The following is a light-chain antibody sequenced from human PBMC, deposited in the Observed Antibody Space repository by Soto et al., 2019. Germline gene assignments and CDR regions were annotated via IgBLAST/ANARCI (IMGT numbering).Light chain of an antibody. CDR2: WAS. CDR1: QSVLFTSNNKNY. CDR3: QQYYSSPS. V-gene: IGKV4-1*01. J-gene: IGKJ5*01. Sequence: DIVMTQSPDSLAVSLGERATINCKSSQSVLFTSNNKNYLAWYQQIPGQPPKLLIYWASTRESGVPDRFSGRGYGTDFTLTISSLQAEDVAVYYCQQYYSSPSFGQGTRLEIK.